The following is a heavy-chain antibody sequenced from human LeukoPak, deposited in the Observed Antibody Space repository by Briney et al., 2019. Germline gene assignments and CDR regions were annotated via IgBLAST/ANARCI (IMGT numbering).Heavy chain of an antibody. CDR1: GYTFTGYG. CDR3: ARDREYCSGGNCYSWFDP. V-gene: IGHV1-18*01. J-gene: IGHJ5*02. Sequence: AASVKVSCKASGYTFTGYGISWVRQAPGQGLEWMGWISAYNGDTNYAQKLQGRVTMTTDTSTSTAYMELRRLRSDDTAVYYCARDREYCSGGNCYSWFDPWGQRTLVTVSS. CDR2: ISAYNGDT. D-gene: IGHD2-15*01.